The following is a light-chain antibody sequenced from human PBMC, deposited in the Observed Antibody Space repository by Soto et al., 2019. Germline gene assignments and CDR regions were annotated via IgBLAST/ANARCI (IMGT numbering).Light chain of an antibody. CDR1: QSVSGSY. Sequence: EIVLTQSPGTLSLSPGERATLSSRASQSVSGSYLAWYQQKPGQAPRLLIYGASSRATGIPDRFSGSGSGTDFTLIISRLEPEDFAVYYCQQYGSSPETFGQGTRLEIK. V-gene: IGKV3-20*01. CDR2: GAS. J-gene: IGKJ5*01. CDR3: QQYGSSPET.